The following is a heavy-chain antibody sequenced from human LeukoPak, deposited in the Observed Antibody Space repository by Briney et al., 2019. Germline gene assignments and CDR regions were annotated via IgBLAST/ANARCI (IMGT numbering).Heavy chain of an antibody. D-gene: IGHD6-13*01. CDR1: GGSISSNNW. V-gene: IGHV4-4*03. J-gene: IGHJ6*02. Sequence: PETLSLTCAVSGGSISSNNWWGWVRQPPGKGLEWIGEIYHSGSPNYNPSLKSRVTISVDKSKNQFSLKLSSVTAADTAVYYCARDPGIAAARVDYYYYYGMDVWGQGTTVTVSS. CDR2: IYHSGSP. CDR3: ARDPGIAAARVDYYYYYGMDV.